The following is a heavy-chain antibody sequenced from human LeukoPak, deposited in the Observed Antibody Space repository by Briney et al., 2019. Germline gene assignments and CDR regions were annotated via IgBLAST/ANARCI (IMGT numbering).Heavy chain of an antibody. CDR1: GYTFTGYY. CDR2: INPNSSGT. CDR3: ARVSKGYCGGYCYSDY. Sequence: ASVKVSCKASGYTFTGYYMHWVRQAPGQGLEWMGWINPNSSGTNYAQKFQGRVTMTRDTSITTAYMDLSSLRSDDTALYYCARVSKGYCGGYCYSDYWGQGTLVTVSS. J-gene: IGHJ4*02. V-gene: IGHV1-2*02. D-gene: IGHD2-21*02.